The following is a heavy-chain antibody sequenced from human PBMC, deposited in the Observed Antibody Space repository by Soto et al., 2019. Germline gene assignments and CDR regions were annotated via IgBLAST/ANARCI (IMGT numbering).Heavy chain of an antibody. J-gene: IGHJ4*02. D-gene: IGHD6-19*01. Sequence: QVQLVQSGAELKKPGASMKVSCKASGYTFTSFGITWVRQAPGQGLEWMGWINTYTQNTKYAHNFQGRVTMTTDTSTTTSYMELRSLRSDYTAVYYCGRESSGSVWSFDFWGQGSLVTVSS. CDR3: GRESSGSVWSFDF. CDR2: INTYTQNT. CDR1: GYTFTSFG. V-gene: IGHV1-18*04.